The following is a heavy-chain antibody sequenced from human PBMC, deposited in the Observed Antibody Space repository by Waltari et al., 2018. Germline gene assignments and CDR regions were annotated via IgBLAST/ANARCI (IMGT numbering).Heavy chain of an antibody. CDR2: NIPNCSKA. Sequence: QVQMVQSGAEVKKPGSSVKVSCKTSGGTLSDYTINWVRQAPGRGLEWMGRNIPNCSKANYAQGFQGRVTFTADKSTHTAYMGVGGLTTEDTALYYCARDDATTGHLDSWGQGTPVTISS. CDR1: GGTLSDYT. D-gene: IGHD1-1*01. V-gene: IGHV1-69*08. J-gene: IGHJ4*02. CDR3: ARDDATTGHLDS.